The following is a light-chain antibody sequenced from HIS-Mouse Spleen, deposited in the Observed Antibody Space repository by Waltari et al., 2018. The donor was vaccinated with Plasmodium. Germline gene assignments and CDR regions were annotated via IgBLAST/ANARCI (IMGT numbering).Light chain of an antibody. J-gene: IGLJ3*02. Sequence: SYELTQPPSVSVSPGQTARITCSGDALPKKYAYWYQQKSGQAPVLVISEDSKRPSGIPERVSCSSSETMANLTISGAQVEDEADEDCYSTDSSGNHRVFGGGTKLTVL. CDR3: YSTDSSGNHRV. CDR2: EDS. V-gene: IGLV3-10*01. CDR1: ALPKKY.